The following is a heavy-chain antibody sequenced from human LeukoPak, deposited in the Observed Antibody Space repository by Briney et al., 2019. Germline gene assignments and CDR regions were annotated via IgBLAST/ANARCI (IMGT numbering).Heavy chain of an antibody. J-gene: IGHJ3*02. CDR1: GFTFSSYS. D-gene: IGHD3-9*01. CDR2: ISSSSSTI. V-gene: IGHV3-48*04. CDR3: ARDGLRYFDWLLYPDAFDI. Sequence: PGGSLRLSCAASGFTFSSYSMNWVRQAPGKGLEWVSYISSSSSTIYYADSVKGRFTISRDNAKNSLYLQMNSLRAEDTAVYYCARDGLRYFDWLLYPDAFDIWGQGTMVTVSS.